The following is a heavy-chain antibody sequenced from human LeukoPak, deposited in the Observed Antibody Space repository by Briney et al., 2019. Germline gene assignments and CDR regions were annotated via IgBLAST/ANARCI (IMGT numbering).Heavy chain of an antibody. CDR2: ISKDGTYK. CDR1: GYTFSNFA. Sequence: PGESLRLSCEVSGYTFSNFAVNWVRQAPGKGLEWVAVISKDGTYKYFSDSVKGRFTVSRDNSKNTAYLQMNSLRSEDTAMYYCALAERWFRGLFESWGQGTLVTVSS. D-gene: IGHD5-24*01. J-gene: IGHJ4*02. V-gene: IGHV3-30*04. CDR3: ALAERWFRGLFES.